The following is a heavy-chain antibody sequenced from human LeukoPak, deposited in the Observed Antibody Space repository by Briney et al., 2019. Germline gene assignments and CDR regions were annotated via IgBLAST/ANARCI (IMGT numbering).Heavy chain of an antibody. J-gene: IGHJ6*03. D-gene: IGHD3-3*01. CDR2: IRYDESDK. Sequence: PGGSLTLPCGPSGFPYSTYGILWVRQPPGRGLAWVAFIRYDESDKYYADSVKCRFTISRDTSKNTLFLQINSLRTEDTAVYHCAKDQYDFWRGHYAPNMDGWGKGTTVTVSS. CDR3: AKDQYDFWRGHYAPNMDG. V-gene: IGHV3-30*02. CDR1: GFPYSTYG.